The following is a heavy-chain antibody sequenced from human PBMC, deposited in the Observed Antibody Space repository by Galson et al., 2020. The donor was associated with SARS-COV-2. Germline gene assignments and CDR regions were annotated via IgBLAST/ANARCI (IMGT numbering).Heavy chain of an antibody. Sequence: GGSLRLSCAASGFTFSSYAMHWVRQAPGKGLEWVAVISYDGSNKYYADSVKGRFTISRDNSKNTLYLQMNSLRAEDTAVYYCARGGGGRDGYNFPMVPYCFDYWGQGTLVTVSS. CDR3: ARGGGGRDGYNFPMVPYCFDY. V-gene: IGHV3-30*04. CDR2: ISYDGSNK. J-gene: IGHJ4*02. D-gene: IGHD2-15*01. CDR1: GFTFSSYA.